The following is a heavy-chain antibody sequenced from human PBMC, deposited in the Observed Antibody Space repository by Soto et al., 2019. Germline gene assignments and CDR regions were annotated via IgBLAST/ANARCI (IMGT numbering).Heavy chain of an antibody. Sequence: SETLSLTCTVSGGSISSGGYYWSWIRQHPGKGLEWIGYIYYSGSTYYNPSLKSRVTISVDTSKNQFSLKLSSVTAADTAVYYCARGPTKWEPNIPSFDYWGQGTLVTVSS. CDR3: ARGPTKWEPNIPSFDY. CDR1: GGSISSGGYY. CDR2: IYYSGST. V-gene: IGHV4-31*03. J-gene: IGHJ4*02. D-gene: IGHD1-26*01.